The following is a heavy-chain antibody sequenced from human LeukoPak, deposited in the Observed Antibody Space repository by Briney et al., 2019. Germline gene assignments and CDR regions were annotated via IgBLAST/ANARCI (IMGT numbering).Heavy chain of an antibody. D-gene: IGHD6-19*01. Sequence: PSETLSLTCAVYGGSFSGYYWSWIRQPPGKGLEWIGEINHSGSTNYNPSLKSRVTISVDTSKNQFSLKLSSVTAADTAVYYCARGRRAYSSGWPFEYWGQGTLVTVS. CDR3: ARGRRAYSSGWPFEY. J-gene: IGHJ4*02. CDR1: GGSFSGYY. CDR2: INHSGST. V-gene: IGHV4-34*01.